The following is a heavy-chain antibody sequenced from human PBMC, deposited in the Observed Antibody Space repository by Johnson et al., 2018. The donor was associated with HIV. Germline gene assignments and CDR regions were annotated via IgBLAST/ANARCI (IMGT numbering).Heavy chain of an antibody. Sequence: QVQLVESGGGVVQPGRSLRISCVASGFTFSSYGMHWVRQAPGKGLEWVAVISYDGSNKYYTDSVKGRFTISRDNSKNTLYLQMNSLRAGDTAVYYCAKTGASWVVGFNDAFDIWGQGTMVTVSS. J-gene: IGHJ3*02. CDR2: ISYDGSNK. D-gene: IGHD2-15*01. CDR1: GFTFSSYG. CDR3: AKTGASWVVGFNDAFDI. V-gene: IGHV3-30*18.